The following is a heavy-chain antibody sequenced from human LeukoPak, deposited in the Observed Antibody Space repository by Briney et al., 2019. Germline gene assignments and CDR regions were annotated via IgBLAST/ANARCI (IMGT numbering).Heavy chain of an antibody. D-gene: IGHD1-1*01. CDR1: GFTFNKYA. CDR2: ISASGDNT. J-gene: IGHJ4*02. CDR3: AKVVGTGTTPTDY. V-gene: IGHV3-23*01. Sequence: QPGGSLRLSCAASGFTFNKYAMTWVRQAPGKGLVWVAVISASGDNTDYADSVKGWFTISRDNSKNTLSLQMNSLRVEDTAVYYCAKVVGTGTTPTDYWGQGTLVTVSS.